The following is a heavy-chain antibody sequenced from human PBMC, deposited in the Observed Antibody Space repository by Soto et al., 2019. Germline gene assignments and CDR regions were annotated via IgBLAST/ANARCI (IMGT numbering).Heavy chain of an antibody. V-gene: IGHV3-30-3*01. CDR1: GFTFSSYA. CDR3: ARPFPYYDFWSGYFYGMHV. Sequence: PGGSLRLSCAASGFTFSSYAMHWVRQAPGKGLEWVAVISYDGSNKYYADSVKGRFTISRDNSKNTLYLQMNSLRAEDTAVYYCARPFPYYDFWSGYFYGMHVWGQGTTLTVSS. J-gene: IGHJ6*02. D-gene: IGHD3-3*01. CDR2: ISYDGSNK.